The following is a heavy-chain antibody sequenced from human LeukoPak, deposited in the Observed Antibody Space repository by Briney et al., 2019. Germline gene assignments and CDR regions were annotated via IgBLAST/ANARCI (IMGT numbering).Heavy chain of an antibody. CDR3: ARGGIRFLESSTVDY. Sequence: ASVKVSCKASGYTFTSNGITWVRQAPGQGLEWMGWNSTYNGNTDYAQGLQDRVIMTTDTSTRTAYMELRSLRSDDTAVYYCARGGIRFLESSTVDYWGQGTLVTVSS. CDR1: GYTFTSNG. D-gene: IGHD3-3*01. J-gene: IGHJ4*02. CDR2: NSTYNGNT. V-gene: IGHV1-18*01.